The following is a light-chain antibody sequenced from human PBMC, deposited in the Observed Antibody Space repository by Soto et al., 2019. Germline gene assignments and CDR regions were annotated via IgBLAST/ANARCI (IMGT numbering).Light chain of an antibody. CDR3: SSDTSCSTYV. V-gene: IGLV2-14*01. CDR1: SSDVGGYNY. CDR2: DVS. J-gene: IGLJ1*01. Sequence: QSALTQPASVSGSPGQSITISCTGTSSDVGGYNYVSWYQQHPGKAPKLMIYDVSNRPSGVSNRFSGSKSGNTASLTISGLQAEDEAEYYCSSDTSCSTYVFGTGTKLTVL.